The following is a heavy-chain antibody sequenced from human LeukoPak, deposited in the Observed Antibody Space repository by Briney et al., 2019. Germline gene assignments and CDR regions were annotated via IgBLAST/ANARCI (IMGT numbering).Heavy chain of an antibody. V-gene: IGHV1-69*05. D-gene: IGHD3-22*01. CDR2: IIPIFGTA. Sequence: ASVKVSCKASGGTFSSYAISWVRQAPGQGLEWMGGIIPIFGTANYAQKFQGRVTITTDESASTAYMELSSLRSEDTAVYYCAFTYHYDSSGYLFDYWGQGTLVTVSS. CDR3: AFTYHYDSSGYLFDY. CDR1: GGTFSSYA. J-gene: IGHJ4*02.